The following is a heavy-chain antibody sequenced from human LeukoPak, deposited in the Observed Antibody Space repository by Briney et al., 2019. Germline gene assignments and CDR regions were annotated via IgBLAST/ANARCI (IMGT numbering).Heavy chain of an antibody. Sequence: SETLSLTCTVSGGSISSYYWSWNRQPPGKGLEWIGYIYYSGSTNYNPSLKSRVTISVDTSKNQFSLKLSSVTAADTAVYYCARDNLGFDYWGQGTLVTVSS. D-gene: IGHD3-16*01. V-gene: IGHV4-59*01. CDR2: IYYSGST. CDR1: GGSISSYY. J-gene: IGHJ4*02. CDR3: ARDNLGFDY.